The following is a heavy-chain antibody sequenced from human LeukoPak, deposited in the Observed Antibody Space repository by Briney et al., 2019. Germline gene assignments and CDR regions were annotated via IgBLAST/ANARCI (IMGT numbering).Heavy chain of an antibody. CDR1: GYTLTELS. J-gene: IGHJ4*02. D-gene: IGHD4-23*01. CDR2: FDPEDGET. Sequence: ASVKVSCKVSGYTLTELSMHWVRQAPGKGLEWMEGFDPEDGETIYAQKFQGRVTMTEDTSTDTAYMELSSLRSEDTAVYYCATDRAVVTGPASHPHFDYWGQGTLVTVSS. V-gene: IGHV1-24*01. CDR3: ATDRAVVTGPASHPHFDY.